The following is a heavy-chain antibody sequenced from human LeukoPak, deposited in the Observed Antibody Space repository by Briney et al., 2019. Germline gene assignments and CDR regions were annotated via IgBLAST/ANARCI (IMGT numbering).Heavy chain of an antibody. Sequence: GGSLRLSCAASGFAFSSYSLTWVRQAPGKGLEWVSALTGRGDITHYAGSVKGRFTISRDNSKNTLYLQMNSLRAEDTAVYYCARAAHTTYVLGRYYYYAMDVWGQGTTVTVSS. J-gene: IGHJ6*02. D-gene: IGHD3-10*01. CDR2: LTGRGDIT. CDR3: ARAAHTTYVLGRYYYYAMDV. CDR1: GFAFSSYS. V-gene: IGHV3-23*01.